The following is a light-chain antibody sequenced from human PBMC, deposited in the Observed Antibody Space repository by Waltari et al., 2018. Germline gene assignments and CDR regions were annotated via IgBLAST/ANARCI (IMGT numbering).Light chain of an antibody. CDR3: QKYDSLPAT. CDR1: QSVGKY. J-gene: IGKJ1*01. Sequence: EIVLTQSPGTLSLSPGERATLSRRASQSVGKYLAWYQQKPGQAPRLLLYHASNRATGIPDRFSGSGSGTDFSLTISRLEPEDFAIYFCQKYDSLPATFGQGTKVEIK. CDR2: HAS. V-gene: IGKV3-20*01.